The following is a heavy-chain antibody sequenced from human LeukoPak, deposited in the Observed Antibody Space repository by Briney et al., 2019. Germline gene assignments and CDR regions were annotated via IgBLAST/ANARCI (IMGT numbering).Heavy chain of an antibody. V-gene: IGHV1-69*13. D-gene: IGHD2-2*01. J-gene: IGHJ4*02. CDR3: ARDRCSSTSCYLYFDY. Sequence: VASVKVSCKASGGTFSSYAISWVRQAPGQGLEWMGRIIPIFGTANYAQKFQGRVTITADESTSTAYMELSSLRSEDTAVYYCARDRCSSTSCYLYFDYWGQGTLVTVSS. CDR1: GGTFSSYA. CDR2: IIPIFGTA.